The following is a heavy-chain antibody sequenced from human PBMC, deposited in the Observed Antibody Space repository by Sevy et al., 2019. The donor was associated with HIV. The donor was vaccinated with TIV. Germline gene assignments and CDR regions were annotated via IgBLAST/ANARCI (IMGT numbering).Heavy chain of an antibody. J-gene: IGHJ1*01. Sequence: GGSLRLSCAASGFTFSSYAIHWVRQTPGKGLEWVAVISCDGNNKYYADSVKGRFTVSRDNSKNTLYAQMNSLRAEDKAVYYCAKDHNLWSEGGFLHHWGQGTLVTVS. V-gene: IGHV3-30*18. CDR1: GFTFSSYA. CDR2: ISCDGNNK. CDR3: AKDHNLWSEGGFLHH. D-gene: IGHD3-10*01.